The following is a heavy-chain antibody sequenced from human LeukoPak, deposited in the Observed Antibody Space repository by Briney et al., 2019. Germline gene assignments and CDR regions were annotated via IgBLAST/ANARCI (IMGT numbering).Heavy chain of an antibody. V-gene: IGHV3-30*03. D-gene: IGHD2-15*01. CDR1: GFIFSNYG. CDR2: ISYDGSKK. J-gene: IGHJ4*02. Sequence: GGSLRLSCAASGFIFSNYGMHWVRQAPGKGLEWVAVISYDGSKKYYADSVKGRFTISRDNSKNTLFLQMSSLRAEDTAVYYCAGYYCSSGTCRKYLDYWGQGTLVTVSS. CDR3: AGYYCSSGTCRKYLDY.